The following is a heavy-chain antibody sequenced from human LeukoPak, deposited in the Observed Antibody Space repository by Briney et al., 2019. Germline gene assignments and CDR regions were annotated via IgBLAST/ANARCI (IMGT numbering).Heavy chain of an antibody. CDR1: GGSVSSGSYY. CDR3: ARDQRYCSSTSCYRQLDY. CDR2: IYYSGST. D-gene: IGHD2-2*02. J-gene: IGHJ4*02. Sequence: SGTLSLTCTVSGGSVSSGSYYWSWIRQPPGKGLEWIGYIYYSGSTNYNPSLKSRVTISVDTSKNQFSLKLSSVTAADTAVYYCARDQRYCSSTSCYRQLDYWGQGTLVTVSS. V-gene: IGHV4-61*01.